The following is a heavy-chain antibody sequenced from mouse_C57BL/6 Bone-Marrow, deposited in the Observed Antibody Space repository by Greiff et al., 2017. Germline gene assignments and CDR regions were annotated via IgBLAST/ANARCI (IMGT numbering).Heavy chain of an antibody. J-gene: IGHJ4*01. Sequence: VHVKQSGPELVKPGASVKISCKASGYSFTDYNMNWVKQSNGKSLEWIGVINPNYGTTSYNQKFKGKATLTVDQSSSTAYMQLNSLTSEDSAVYDWASPLTSMDYWGQGTSGTVSS. CDR1: GYSFTDYN. CDR3: ASPLTSMDY. CDR2: INPNYGTT. V-gene: IGHV1-39*01.